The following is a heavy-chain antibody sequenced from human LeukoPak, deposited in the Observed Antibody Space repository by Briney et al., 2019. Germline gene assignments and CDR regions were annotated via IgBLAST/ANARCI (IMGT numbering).Heavy chain of an antibody. J-gene: IGHJ4*02. CDR2: INLEGSST. D-gene: IGHD5-18*01. V-gene: IGHV3-74*01. CDR1: GFTFSSYW. CDR3: ARDPIGYSYIDY. Sequence: PGGSLRLSCTISGFTFSSYWMHWVRQAPGKGLVWVSRINLEGSSTNYADSVKGRFTISRDNAKITLYLQMNSLRAEDTALYYCARDPIGYSYIDYWGQGTLVTVSS.